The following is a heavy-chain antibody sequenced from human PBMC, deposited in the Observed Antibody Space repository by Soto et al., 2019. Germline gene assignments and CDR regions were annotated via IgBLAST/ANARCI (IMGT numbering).Heavy chain of an antibody. V-gene: IGHV2-5*01. CDR3: AHSTWELATFGAFYI. CDR2: IYWNDDK. D-gene: IGHD1-26*01. Sequence: QITLKESGPTLVKPTQTLTLTCTFSGFSLSTSGVGVGWIRQPPGKALEWLALIYWNDDKRYSPSLKSRLTITKDTSKNQVVLTMTNMDPVDTATYCCAHSTWELATFGAFYIWGQGTMVTVSS. CDR1: GFSLSTSGVG. J-gene: IGHJ3*02.